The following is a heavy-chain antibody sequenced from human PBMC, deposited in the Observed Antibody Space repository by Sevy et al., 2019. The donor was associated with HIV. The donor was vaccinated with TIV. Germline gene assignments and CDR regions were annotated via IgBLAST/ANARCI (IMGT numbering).Heavy chain of an antibody. CDR1: GFTFSSYA. Sequence: GGSLRLSCVTSGFTFSSYAMSWVRHTPGKGLEWVSVIGGSADYTYYADSVKGRFTISRDNSKNTLYLQMNGLRAEDTAVYYCAKAVSEHSYSDYWGQGTLVTVSS. V-gene: IGHV3-23*01. CDR2: IGGSADYT. J-gene: IGHJ4*02. CDR3: AKAVSEHSYSDY. D-gene: IGHD3-10*01.